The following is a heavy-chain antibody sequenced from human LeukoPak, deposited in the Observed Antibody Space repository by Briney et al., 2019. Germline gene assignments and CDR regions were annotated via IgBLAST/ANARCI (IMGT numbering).Heavy chain of an antibody. V-gene: IGHV4-61*02. Sequence: SETLSLTCTVSGASISSGSYYWSWIRQPAGKGLEWIGRIYTSGSTNYNPSLKSRVTISVDTSKNQFSLKLSSVTAADTAVYYCASVTVGATLSYYYYYMDVWGKGTTVTISS. CDR1: GASISSGSYY. CDR2: IYTSGST. CDR3: ASVTVGATLSYYYYYMDV. D-gene: IGHD1-26*01. J-gene: IGHJ6*03.